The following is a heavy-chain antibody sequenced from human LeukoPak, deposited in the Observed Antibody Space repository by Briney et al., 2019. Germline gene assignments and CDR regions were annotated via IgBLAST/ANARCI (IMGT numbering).Heavy chain of an antibody. V-gene: IGHV3-33*01. J-gene: IGHJ3*02. CDR1: GFIFSTYG. D-gene: IGHD6-19*01. Sequence: PGGSLRLSCAASGFIFSTYGMHWVRQAPGKGLQWVAFTWYDRSNKYYADSVKGRFTISRDNSESTLYLQMNSLRAEDTALYHCARWGSGSDHNAFDIWGQGTMVTVSS. CDR2: TWYDRSNK. CDR3: ARWGSGSDHNAFDI.